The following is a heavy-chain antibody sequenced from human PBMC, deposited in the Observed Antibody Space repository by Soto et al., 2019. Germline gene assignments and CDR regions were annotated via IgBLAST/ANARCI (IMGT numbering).Heavy chain of an antibody. J-gene: IGHJ6*02. V-gene: IGHV3-23*01. D-gene: IGHD2-2*01. CDR2: ISASGGST. Sequence: GGSLRLSCAASGFTFNNYAMSWVRQAPGKGLEWVSGISASGGSTCYGDSVKGRFTISRDNSKKTLYLQMNSLRAEDTAVYYCAKGVDSVVVPASVLGYQYGMDVWGQGTTVTVSS. CDR1: GFTFNNYA. CDR3: AKGVDSVVVPASVLGYQYGMDV.